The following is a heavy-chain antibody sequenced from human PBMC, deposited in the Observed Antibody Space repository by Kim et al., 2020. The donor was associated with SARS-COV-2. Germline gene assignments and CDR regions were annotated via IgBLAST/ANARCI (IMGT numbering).Heavy chain of an antibody. CDR2: INHSGST. V-gene: IGHV4-34*01. D-gene: IGHD3-10*01. J-gene: IGHJ6*02. CDR3: AAGGNYGSGSYYRYYYGMDV. CDR1: GGSFSGYY. Sequence: SETLSLTCAVYGGSFSGYYWSWIRQPPGKGLEWIGEINHSGSTNYNPSPKSRVTISVDTSTNQFSLKLSSVTAADTAVYYCAAGGNYGSGSYYRYYYGMDVWGQGTTVTVSS.